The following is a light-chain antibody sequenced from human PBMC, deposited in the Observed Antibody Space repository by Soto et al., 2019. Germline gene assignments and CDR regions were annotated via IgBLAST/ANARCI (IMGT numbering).Light chain of an antibody. V-gene: IGKV1-27*01. J-gene: IGKJ1*01. Sequence: DIQMTQSPSSLSASVGDRVTITCRASQGVASYVAWYQQKPGKVPKLLIYAASSLQSGVPSRFSGSGSGTDFTLTISDLQPEDVAVYYCKKYDSARWAFGQGTKVEIK. CDR3: KKYDSARWA. CDR2: AAS. CDR1: QGVASY.